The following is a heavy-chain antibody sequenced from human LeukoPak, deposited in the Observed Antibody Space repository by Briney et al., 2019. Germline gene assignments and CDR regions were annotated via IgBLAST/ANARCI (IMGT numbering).Heavy chain of an antibody. D-gene: IGHD1-26*01. CDR2: INHSGST. CDR3: ARGRGGNGSYFRPVDY. V-gene: IGHV4-34*01. Sequence: PSETLSLTCAVYGGSFSGYYWSWIRQPPGKGLEWIGEINHSGSTNYNPSLTSRVTISVDTSKNQFSLKLSSVTAADTAVYYCARGRGGNGSYFRPVDYWGQGTLVTVSS. J-gene: IGHJ4*02. CDR1: GGSFSGYY.